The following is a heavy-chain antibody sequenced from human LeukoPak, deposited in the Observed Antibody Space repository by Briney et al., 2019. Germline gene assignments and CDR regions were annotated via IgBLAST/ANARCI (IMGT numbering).Heavy chain of an antibody. CDR3: ASNRYGSFFDS. Sequence: GASVKVSCKASGYTFTGYYMHWVRQAPGQGLEWVGWINPNSGGTNYSQKFQGRVTMTRDTTISTAYIELSRLRSDHTAVYYCASNRYGSFFDSWGQGTLVTVSS. D-gene: IGHD3-10*01. J-gene: IGHJ4*02. V-gene: IGHV1-2*02. CDR2: INPNSGGT. CDR1: GYTFTGYY.